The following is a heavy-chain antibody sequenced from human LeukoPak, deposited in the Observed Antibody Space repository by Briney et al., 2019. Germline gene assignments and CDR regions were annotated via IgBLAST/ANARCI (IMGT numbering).Heavy chain of an antibody. Sequence: GGSLRLSCAASGFTFSSYSMNWVRQAPGKGLEWVSSISSSSSTIYYANSVKGRFTISRDNAKNSLYLQMNSLRAEDTAVYYCARAPNSEGPHFDYWGQGTLVTVSS. V-gene: IGHV3-48*01. J-gene: IGHJ4*02. CDR3: ARAPNSEGPHFDY. D-gene: IGHD4-11*01. CDR2: ISSSSSTI. CDR1: GFTFSSYS.